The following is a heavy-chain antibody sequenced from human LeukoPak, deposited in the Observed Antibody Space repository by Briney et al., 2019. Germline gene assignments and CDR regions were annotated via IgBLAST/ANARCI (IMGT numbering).Heavy chain of an antibody. V-gene: IGHV3-74*03. D-gene: IGHD3-10*01. CDR2: INGDGSTT. Sequence: GGSLRLSCTASGFTFSTYWINWVRQSPGKGLVWVALINGDGSTTTHADSVKGRFTISRDNSKNTAYLQMNSLRDEDTAVYFCARDYAGSPDYWGQGTLVTVSA. CDR1: GFTFSTYW. J-gene: IGHJ4*02. CDR3: ARDYAGSPDY.